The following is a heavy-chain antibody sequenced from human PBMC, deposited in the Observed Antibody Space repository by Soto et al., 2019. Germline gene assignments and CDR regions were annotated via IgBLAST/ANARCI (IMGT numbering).Heavy chain of an antibody. Sequence: PSETLSLTCTVSGGSISSSSYYWGWIRQPPGKGLEWIGSIYYSGSTYYNPSLKSRVTISVDTSKNQFSLKLSSVTAADTAVYYCASPYYYDSSGYYYFDYWGQGTLVTVSS. V-gene: IGHV4-39*01. D-gene: IGHD3-22*01. J-gene: IGHJ4*02. CDR1: GGSISSSSYY. CDR3: ASPYYYDSSGYYYFDY. CDR2: IYYSGST.